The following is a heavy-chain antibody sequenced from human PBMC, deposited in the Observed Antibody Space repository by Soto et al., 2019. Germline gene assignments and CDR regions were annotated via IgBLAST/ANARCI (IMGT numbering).Heavy chain of an antibody. J-gene: IGHJ4*02. CDR1: GDSISSGGYY. D-gene: IGHD2-15*01. Sequence: QVQLQESGPGLVKPSQTLSLTCTVSGDSISSGGYYWSWIRQHPGKGLEWIGYIYYSGSTYYNPSLTSRVIISVDTSKNQFSLKLSSVTAADTAVYYCARGSTVAASLFDYWGQGTLVTVSS. CDR2: IYYSGST. V-gene: IGHV4-31*03. CDR3: ARGSTVAASLFDY.